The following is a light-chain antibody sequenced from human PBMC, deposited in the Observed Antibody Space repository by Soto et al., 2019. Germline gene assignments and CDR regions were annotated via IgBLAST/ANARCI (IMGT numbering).Light chain of an antibody. V-gene: IGLV1-44*01. CDR1: NSNIGSNT. CDR3: ATWDDSLNARV. CDR2: SDN. J-gene: IGLJ3*02. Sequence: QSVLTQPPSASGTPGQRVTISCSGSNSNIGSNTVNWYQQLPGTAPKLLIYSDNQRPSGVPDRFSGSKSGTSASLAISGLQSEDEADYYCATWDDSLNARVFGGGTQLTVL.